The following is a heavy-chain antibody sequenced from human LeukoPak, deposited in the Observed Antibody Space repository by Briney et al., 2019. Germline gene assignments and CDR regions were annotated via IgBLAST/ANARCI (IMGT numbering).Heavy chain of an antibody. D-gene: IGHD3-3*01. CDR1: GYTFTNYG. CDR3: ARGGWVSYYDFWSGYYATFDY. V-gene: IGHV1-18*01. J-gene: IGHJ4*02. CDR2: ISAYNGNT. Sequence: ASVKVSCKASGYTFTNYGISWVRQAPGQGLEWMGWISAYNGNTNFAQKLRGTVTMTTDTSTSTTYMELRSLRSDDTAVYYCARGGWVSYYDFWSGYYATFDYWGQGTLVTVSS.